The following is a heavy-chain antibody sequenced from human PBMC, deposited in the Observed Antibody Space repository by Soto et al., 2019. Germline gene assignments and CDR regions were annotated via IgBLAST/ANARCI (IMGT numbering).Heavy chain of an antibody. D-gene: IGHD2-21*01. J-gene: IGHJ4*02. Sequence: QVQLVQSGAEVKKPESSVKVSCKTSGGTFVRYVISWVRQAPGQGPEWMGKINPLSGIPNYAQKFQDRVTFTADIDSSTAYMELSSLRSDDTAVYYCAAPACGATWCSPSHNLDHWGQGTLVTVSS. CDR1: GGTFVRYV. V-gene: IGHV1-69*09. CDR3: AAPACGATWCSPSHNLDH. CDR2: INPLSGIP.